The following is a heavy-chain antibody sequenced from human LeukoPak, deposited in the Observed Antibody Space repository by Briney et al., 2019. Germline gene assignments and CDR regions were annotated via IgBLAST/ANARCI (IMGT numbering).Heavy chain of an antibody. CDR3: ARHYDSSSDFDF. J-gene: IGHJ4*02. CDR2: IYYSGST. CDR1: GDSISSSDYC. V-gene: IGHV4-39*01. D-gene: IGHD6-6*01. Sequence: SETLSLTCTVSGDSISSSDYCWGWIRQPPGKGLEWIGSIYYSGSTYSNPSLKSPVTISVDTSKYQFSLKLSSVTAADTAVYYCARHYDSSSDFDFWGQGILVTVSS.